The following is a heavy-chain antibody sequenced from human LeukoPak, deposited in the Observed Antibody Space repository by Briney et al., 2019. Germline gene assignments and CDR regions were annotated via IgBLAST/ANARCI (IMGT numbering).Heavy chain of an antibody. CDR2: ISGGGDTT. Sequence: GGSLRLSCAASEFTFSNYAMSWVRQAPGKGLEWVSGISGGGDTTYFADSMKGRFAISRDNSKNTLYLQMSSLRAEDMAVYYCAKGSKWLSHFDYWGQGTLVTVSS. V-gene: IGHV3-23*01. CDR3: AKGSKWLSHFDY. CDR1: EFTFSNYA. D-gene: IGHD6-19*01. J-gene: IGHJ4*02.